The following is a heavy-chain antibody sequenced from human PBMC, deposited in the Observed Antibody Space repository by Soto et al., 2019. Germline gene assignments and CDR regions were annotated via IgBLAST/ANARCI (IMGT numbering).Heavy chain of an antibody. J-gene: IGHJ5*02. Sequence: PSETLSLTCTVSGGSISSYYWSWIRQPPVKGLEWIGYIYYSGSTNYNPSLKSRVTISVDTSKNQFSLKLSSVTAADTAVCYCARDQGHDYGDYYWFDPWGQGTLVTVSS. CDR1: GGSISSYY. CDR2: IYYSGST. D-gene: IGHD4-17*01. CDR3: ARDQGHDYGDYYWFDP. V-gene: IGHV4-59*01.